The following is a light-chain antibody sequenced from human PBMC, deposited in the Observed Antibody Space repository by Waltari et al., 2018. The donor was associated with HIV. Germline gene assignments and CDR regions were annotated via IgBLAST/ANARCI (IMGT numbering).Light chain of an antibody. CDR3: MQALQTPRT. J-gene: IGKJ1*01. Sequence: DIVMTQSPLSLPVTPGEPASISCRSSQSLLHSNGYNYLDWYLQKPGQSPQLLIYLGSNRASGVPDSVSGSGSGTDFTLKISRVEAEDVGVYYCMQALQTPRTFGQGTKVEIK. CDR1: QSLLHSNGYNY. CDR2: LGS. V-gene: IGKV2-28*01.